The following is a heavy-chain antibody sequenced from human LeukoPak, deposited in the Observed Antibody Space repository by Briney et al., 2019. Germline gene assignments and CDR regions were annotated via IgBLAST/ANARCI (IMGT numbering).Heavy chain of an antibody. J-gene: IGHJ4*02. CDR1: GFTFTNYW. D-gene: IGHD2-2*01. Sequence: GGSLRLSCAASGFTFTNYWMSWVRQAPGKGLELVANIKQDRSEKYYVDSVKGRFTISRDNAKNSLYLQMNSLRAEDTAVYYCARVGLASCYAYWGQGTLVTVSS. V-gene: IGHV3-7*01. CDR3: ARVGLASCYAY. CDR2: IKQDRSEK.